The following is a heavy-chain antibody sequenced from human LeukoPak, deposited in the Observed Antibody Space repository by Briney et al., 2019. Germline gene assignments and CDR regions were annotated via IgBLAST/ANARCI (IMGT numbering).Heavy chain of an antibody. CDR2: ISYDGSNK. CDR3: AREGAGKILTGYWGAFDI. CDR1: GFTLSSYW. D-gene: IGHD3-9*01. Sequence: PGGSLRLSCAASGFTLSSYWMHWVRQAPGKGLEWVAVISYDGSNKYYADSVKGRFTISRDNSKNTLYLQMNSLRAEDTAVYYCAREGAGKILTGYWGAFDIWGQGTMVTVSS. V-gene: IGHV3-30-3*01. J-gene: IGHJ3*02.